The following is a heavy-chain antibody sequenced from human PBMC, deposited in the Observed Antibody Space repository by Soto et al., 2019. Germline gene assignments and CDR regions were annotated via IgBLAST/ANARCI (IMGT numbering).Heavy chain of an antibody. V-gene: IGHV4-39*01. D-gene: IGHD5-18*01. CDR2: IYYSGST. J-gene: IGHJ6*02. CDR3: ACIFSGGYGYGFYYYGMDV. CDR1: GGSISSSSYY. Sequence: TSETLSLTCTVSGGSISSSSYYWGWIRQPPGKGLEWIGSIYYSGSTYYNPSLKSQVTISVDTSKNQFSLKLSSVTAADTAVYYCACIFSGGYGYGFYYYGMDVWGQGTTVTVSS.